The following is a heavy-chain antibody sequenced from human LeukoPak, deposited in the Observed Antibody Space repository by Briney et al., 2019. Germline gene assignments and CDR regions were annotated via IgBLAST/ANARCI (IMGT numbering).Heavy chain of an antibody. CDR2: INHSGRT. D-gene: IGHD6-19*01. Sequence: AETLSLTCAVSGRSFSGYYWTWIGQPPGKGLEWIGEINHSGRTNYNPSLKSRVIISVDTSKNQFSLKLSSVTAADTAVYYCARSPPRAVAGTGWFDPWGQGTLVTVSS. CDR1: GRSFSGYY. CDR3: ARSPPRAVAGTGWFDP. V-gene: IGHV4-34*01. J-gene: IGHJ5*02.